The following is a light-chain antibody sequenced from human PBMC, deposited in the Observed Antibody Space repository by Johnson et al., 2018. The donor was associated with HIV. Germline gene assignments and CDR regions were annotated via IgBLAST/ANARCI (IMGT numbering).Light chain of an antibody. CDR1: SSNIGNTY. Sequence: QSVLTQPPSVSAAPGQEVTISCSGSSSNIGNTYVSWYQQLPGTAPKLLIYENNKRPSGIPDRFSGSKSGTSATLGITGLQTGDEVDYYCGTWDSSLSAGVFGTGTKVTVL. V-gene: IGLV1-51*02. CDR3: GTWDSSLSAGV. J-gene: IGLJ1*01. CDR2: ENN.